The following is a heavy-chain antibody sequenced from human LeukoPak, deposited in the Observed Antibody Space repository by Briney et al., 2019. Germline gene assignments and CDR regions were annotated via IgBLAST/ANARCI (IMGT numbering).Heavy chain of an antibody. V-gene: IGHV4-34*01. CDR1: GGSFSGYY. J-gene: IGHJ1*01. D-gene: IGHD1-26*01. CDR3: ARRGSGSYSGYFQH. Sequence: PSETLSLTCAVYGGSFSGYYWSWIRQPPGKGLEWIGEINHSGSTNYNPSLKSRVTISVDTSKNQFSLKLSSVTAADTAVYYCARRGSGSYSGYFQHWGQGTLVTVSS. CDR2: INHSGST.